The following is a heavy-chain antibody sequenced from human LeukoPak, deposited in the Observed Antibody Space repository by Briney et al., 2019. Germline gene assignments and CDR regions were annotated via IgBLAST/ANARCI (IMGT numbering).Heavy chain of an antibody. D-gene: IGHD2-15*01. CDR3: ARDHSPSGAATPENWFDP. Sequence: ASVKVSCKASGYTFTSYGITWVRLAPGQGLEWMGWISAYNGNTNYAQMFQGRVIMTTDTSTNTAYMELRSLRADVTAVYYCARDHSPSGAATPENWFDPWGQGTLVTVSS. CDR2: ISAYNGNT. V-gene: IGHV1-18*01. CDR1: GYTFTSYG. J-gene: IGHJ5*02.